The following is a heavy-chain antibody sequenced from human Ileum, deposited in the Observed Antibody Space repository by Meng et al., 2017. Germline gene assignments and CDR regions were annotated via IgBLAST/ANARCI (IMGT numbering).Heavy chain of an antibody. D-gene: IGHD3-9*01. J-gene: IGHJ5*02. CDR2: IHYSGGT. Sequence: LRVPESGPGWVRPAETLSLTCLVSCGSMGGNFYSWAWIRQPPGKGLEWIVTIHYSGGTYYNPSLKSRVTTSIDTSKKQFFLKLSSVTAADTAVYFCARQPTGYPNWLDPWGQGTLVTVSS. CDR3: ARQPTGYPNWLDP. CDR1: CGSMGGNFYS. V-gene: IGHV4-39*07.